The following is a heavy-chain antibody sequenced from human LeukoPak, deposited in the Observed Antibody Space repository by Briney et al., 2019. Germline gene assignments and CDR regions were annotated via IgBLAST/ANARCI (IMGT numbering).Heavy chain of an antibody. V-gene: IGHV1-8*01. D-gene: IGHD2-8*01. Sequence: ASVKVSCKASGRTFTNDEIHWVRQATGQGLEWMGWMNPSSGNTGYAQKFQGRLTMTRNTSISTAYMDLSSLRSDDTAVYYCARRDCTTGACRFDDWGQGTRVSVSP. CDR1: GRTFTNDE. J-gene: IGHJ4*02. CDR2: MNPSSGNT. CDR3: ARRDCTTGACRFDD.